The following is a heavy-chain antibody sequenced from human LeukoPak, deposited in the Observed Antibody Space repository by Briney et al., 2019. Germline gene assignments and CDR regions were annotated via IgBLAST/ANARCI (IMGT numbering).Heavy chain of an antibody. CDR1: GGSISSSSYY. D-gene: IGHD2-2*01. V-gene: IGHV4-39*07. Sequence: SETLSLTCTVSGGSISSSSYYWGWIRQPPGKGLEWIGNIYYGGSTYYNPSLKSRVTTSIDTSKNQFSLKLGSVTAADTAVYYCARATEPGSSTWDWFDPWGQGTLVTVSS. CDR3: ARATEPGSSTWDWFDP. CDR2: IYYGGST. J-gene: IGHJ5*02.